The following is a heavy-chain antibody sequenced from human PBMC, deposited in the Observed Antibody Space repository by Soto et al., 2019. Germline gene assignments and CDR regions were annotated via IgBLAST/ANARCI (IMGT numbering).Heavy chain of an antibody. CDR2: INPNNGGT. D-gene: IGHD3-10*01. CDR3: ASFGFGDSGNYFDY. CDR1: GYTFADFY. Sequence: GASVKVSCKASGYTFADFYRRWVRQAPGQGLEWMGWINPNNGGTNYAQKFQGWVTMTRDTSISTAYMELSRLRSDDTAVYYCASFGFGDSGNYFDYWGQGTLVTVSS. J-gene: IGHJ4*02. V-gene: IGHV1-2*04.